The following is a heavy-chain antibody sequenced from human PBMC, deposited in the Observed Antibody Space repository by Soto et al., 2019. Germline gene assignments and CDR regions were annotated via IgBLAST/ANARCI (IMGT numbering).Heavy chain of an antibody. Sequence: GGSLRLSCAALGFTFSSYWMSWVRQAPGKGLEWVANIKQDGSEKYDVDSVKGRFTTSRDKAKNSLYLQMNSLRAEDTAVYYCARYSLWPLFEYWGQGTLVTVSS. V-gene: IGHV3-7*05. CDR3: ARYSLWPLFEY. CDR1: GFTFSSYW. CDR2: IKQDGSEK. D-gene: IGHD3-10*01. J-gene: IGHJ4*02.